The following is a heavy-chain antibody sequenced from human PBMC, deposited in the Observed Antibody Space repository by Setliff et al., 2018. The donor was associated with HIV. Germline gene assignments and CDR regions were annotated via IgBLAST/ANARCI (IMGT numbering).Heavy chain of an antibody. Sequence: SETLSLTCTVSGGSISSSSYYWGWVRQPPGKGLEWIGSMYYSGSTYYTPSLKSRITISLDTSKNQFSLRMRCVTAADTAVYYCARVFVDTAVLRVLEYYFDSWGRGTLVTVSS. CDR2: MYYSGST. V-gene: IGHV4-39*07. CDR1: GGSISSSSYY. D-gene: IGHD5-18*01. CDR3: ARVFVDTAVLRVLEYYFDS. J-gene: IGHJ4*02.